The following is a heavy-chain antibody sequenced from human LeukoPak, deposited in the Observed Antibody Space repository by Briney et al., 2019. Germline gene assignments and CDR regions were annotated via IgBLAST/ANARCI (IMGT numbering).Heavy chain of an antibody. CDR3: ARYSNSQSPFDY. CDR2: INPNSGGT. D-gene: IGHD4-11*01. Sequence: GASVKVSCKASGYTFTGYYMHWVRRAPGQGLEWMGRINPNSGGTNYAQKFQGRVTMTRDTSISTAHMELSRLRSDDTAVYYCARYSNSQSPFDYWGQGTLVTVSS. V-gene: IGHV1-2*06. CDR1: GYTFTGYY. J-gene: IGHJ4*02.